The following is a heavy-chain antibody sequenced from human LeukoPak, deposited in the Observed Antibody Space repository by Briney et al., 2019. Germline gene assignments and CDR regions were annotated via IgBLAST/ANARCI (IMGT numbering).Heavy chain of an antibody. CDR2: IRYDGSNK. V-gene: IGHV3-30*02. J-gene: IGHJ4*02. CDR1: GFTFSSYG. D-gene: IGHD3-3*01. Sequence: PGGSLRLSCAASGFTFSSYGMHWVRQAPGKGLEWVAFIRYDGSNKYYADSVKGRFTISRDNSKNTLYLQMNSLRAEDTAVYYCAKDHGGVTIFGVVIPHFDYWGQGTLVTVSS. CDR3: AKDHGGVTIFGVVIPHFDY.